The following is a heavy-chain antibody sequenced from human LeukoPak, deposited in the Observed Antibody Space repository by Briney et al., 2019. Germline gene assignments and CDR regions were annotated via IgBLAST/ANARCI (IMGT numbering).Heavy chain of an antibody. V-gene: IGHV4-38-2*02. Sequence: TSETLSLTCSVSGYSISSGYFWGWVRQPPGKGLVWIGTIYPSGSTYYNPSLKSRVTISVDTSKNQFSLKLSSVTAADTAVYYCARDERGVTTVTTFDYWGQGTLVTVSS. J-gene: IGHJ4*02. CDR3: ARDERGVTTVTTFDY. CDR1: GYSISSGYF. D-gene: IGHD4-17*01. CDR2: IYPSGST.